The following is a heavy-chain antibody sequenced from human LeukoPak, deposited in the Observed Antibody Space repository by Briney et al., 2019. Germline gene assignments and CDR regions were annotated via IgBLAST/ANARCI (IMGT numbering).Heavy chain of an antibody. CDR2: VSYSGST. D-gene: IGHD3-10*01. V-gene: IGHV4-59*01. CDR1: GGSMSPYY. Sequence: SDTLSLTCTVSGGSMSPYYWNWIRQPPGKGLEWIGYVSYSGSTNYNPSLKSRVTMSLHTSKNQFSLKLNSVTAADTAVYYCAKDPPRGSYFDLWGRGTLVTVSS. J-gene: IGHJ2*01. CDR3: AKDPPRGSYFDL.